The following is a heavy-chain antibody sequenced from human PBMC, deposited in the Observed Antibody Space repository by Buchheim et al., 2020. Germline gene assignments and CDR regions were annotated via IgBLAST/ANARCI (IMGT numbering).Heavy chain of an antibody. V-gene: IGHV4-59*01. J-gene: IGHJ5*02. CDR2: IYYSGST. Sequence: QVQLQESGPGLVKPSETLSLTCTVSGGSISSYYWSWIRQPPGKGLEWIGYIYYSGSTNYNPSLKSRVTISVDPSKNQFSLKLSSVTAADTAVYYCARGYSSSWYASVINWFDPWGQGTL. D-gene: IGHD6-13*01. CDR1: GGSISSYY. CDR3: ARGYSSSWYASVINWFDP.